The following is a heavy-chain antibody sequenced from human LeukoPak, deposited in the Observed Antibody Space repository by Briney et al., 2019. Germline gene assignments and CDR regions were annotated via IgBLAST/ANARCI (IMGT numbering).Heavy chain of an antibody. V-gene: IGHV3-11*04. CDR3: ARNYYYDSSGPWTKTRPGAFDI. CDR1: GFTFSDYY. J-gene: IGHJ3*02. D-gene: IGHD3-22*01. CDR2: ISSSGSTI. Sequence: GGSLRLSCAASGFTFSDYYMSWIRQAPGKGLEGVSYISSSGSTIYYADSVKGRFTISRDNAKNSLYLQMNSLRAEDTAVYYCARNYYYDSSGPWTKTRPGAFDIWGQGTMVTVSS.